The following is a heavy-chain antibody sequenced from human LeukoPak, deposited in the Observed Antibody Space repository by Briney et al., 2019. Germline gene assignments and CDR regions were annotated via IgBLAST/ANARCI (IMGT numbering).Heavy chain of an antibody. Sequence: VASVTVSCKASGYTFTSYGISWVRQAPGQGLEWMGWISAYNGNTNYAQKFQGRVTMTTDTSTSTAYMELRSLRSDDTAMYYCAREPIVGATRELFDYWGQGTLVTVSS. V-gene: IGHV1-18*01. CDR1: GYTFTSYG. CDR2: ISAYNGNT. J-gene: IGHJ4*02. D-gene: IGHD1-26*01. CDR3: AREPIVGATRELFDY.